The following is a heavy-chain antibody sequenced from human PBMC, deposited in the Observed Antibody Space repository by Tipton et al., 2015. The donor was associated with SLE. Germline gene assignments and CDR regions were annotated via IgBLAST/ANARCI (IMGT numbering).Heavy chain of an antibody. V-gene: IGHV4-61*01. CDR2: IYYSGST. J-gene: IGHJ4*02. CDR3: AREVYCGGDCYSGGIDY. Sequence: TLSLTCTVSGGSVSSGSYYWSWIRQPPGKGLEWIGYIYYSGSTNYNPSLKSRVTISVDTSKNQFSLKLSSVTAADTAVYYCAREVYCGGDCYSGGIDYWGQGTLVTVSS. CDR1: GGSVSSGSYY. D-gene: IGHD2-21*02.